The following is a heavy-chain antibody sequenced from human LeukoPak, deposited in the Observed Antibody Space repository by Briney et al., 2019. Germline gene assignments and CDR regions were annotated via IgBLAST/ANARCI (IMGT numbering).Heavy chain of an antibody. Sequence: GGSLRLSCAASGYTFSDYSVNWVRQVPGKGLEWVSSISSSGTYIYYADSVKGRFTISRDNAKNSLFLQMNSLRAEDTAVYSCVRGYDPDYVWVTYRLDAVDIWGKGTMVIGSS. CDR2: ISSSGTYI. V-gene: IGHV3-21*01. J-gene: IGHJ3*02. D-gene: IGHD3-16*02. CDR1: GYTFSDYS. CDR3: VRGYDPDYVWVTYRLDAVDI.